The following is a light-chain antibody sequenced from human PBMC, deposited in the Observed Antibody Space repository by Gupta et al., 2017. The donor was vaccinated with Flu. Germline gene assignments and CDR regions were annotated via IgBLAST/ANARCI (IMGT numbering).Light chain of an antibody. V-gene: IGLV1-44*01. J-gene: IGLJ3*02. CDR3: AAWDDSLSGWV. CDR1: SSNIGSNT. CDR2: SNN. Sequence: QSVLTQPPSASGTPGQRVTISCSGSSSNIGSNTVNWYQQLPGTAPKLLIYSNNRRPSGVPDRFSGSKSGTSASLAISGLQSEDEADYYCAAWDDSLSGWVFGGGTKLTVL.